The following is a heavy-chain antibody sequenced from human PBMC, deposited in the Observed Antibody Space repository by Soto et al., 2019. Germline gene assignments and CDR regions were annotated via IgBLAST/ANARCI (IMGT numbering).Heavy chain of an antibody. V-gene: IGHV3-30*18. CDR2: ISYDGSNK. D-gene: IGHD6-19*01. J-gene: IGHJ4*02. CDR1: GFTFSNYG. Sequence: GGSLRLSCAASGFTFSNYGMHWVRQAPGKGLEWVAVISYDGSNKYYADSVKGRFTISRDNSKNTLYLQMNSLRAEDTAVYYCAKDSPGYSSGWKKPIDYWGQGTLVTVSS. CDR3: AKDSPGYSSGWKKPIDY.